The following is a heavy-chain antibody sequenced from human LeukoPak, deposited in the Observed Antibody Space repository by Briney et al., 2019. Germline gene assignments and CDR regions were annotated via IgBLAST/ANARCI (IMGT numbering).Heavy chain of an antibody. CDR1: GYSISSGYY. J-gene: IGHJ4*02. Sequence: SETLSLTCTVSGYSISSGYYWGWIRQPPGKGLAWIGSIYHSGSTYYNPSLKSRVTISVDTSKNQFSLKLSSVTAADTAVYYCAREAFYYDILTGYPYYFDYWGQGTLVTVSS. CDR2: IYHSGST. D-gene: IGHD3-9*01. V-gene: IGHV4-38-2*02. CDR3: AREAFYYDILTGYPYYFDY.